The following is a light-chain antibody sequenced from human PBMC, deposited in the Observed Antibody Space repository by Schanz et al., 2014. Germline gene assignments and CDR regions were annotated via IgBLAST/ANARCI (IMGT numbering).Light chain of an antibody. CDR3: QQYHIWPPWT. J-gene: IGKJ1*01. CDR2: GAS. CDR1: QSISSN. Sequence: EIVMTQSSGTLSVSPGERATLSCRASQSISSNLAWYQQKPGQAPRLLIYGASTRATGIPARFSGSGSGTXXTLTISSLQSEXXXXYYCQQYHIWPPWTFGQGTKVEIK. V-gene: IGKV3-15*01.